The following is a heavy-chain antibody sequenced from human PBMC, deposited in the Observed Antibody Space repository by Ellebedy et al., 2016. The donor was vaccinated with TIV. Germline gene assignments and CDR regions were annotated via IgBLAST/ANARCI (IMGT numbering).Heavy chain of an antibody. CDR2: IKQDGSVK. V-gene: IGHV3-7*03. CDR1: GFSFSSYW. CDR3: ATMDIEAVVVEYFDQ. Sequence: GESLKISXAASGFSFSSYWMSWVRQASGKGLEWVANIKQDGSVKHYVDAVKGRFTIPRDNAKNSLYLQMNSLRAEDTAIYYCATMDIEAVVVEYFDQWGQGTLVTVSS. D-gene: IGHD2-15*01. J-gene: IGHJ4*02.